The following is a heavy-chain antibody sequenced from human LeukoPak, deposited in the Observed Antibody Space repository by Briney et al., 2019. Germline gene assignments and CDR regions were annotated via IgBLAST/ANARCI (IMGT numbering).Heavy chain of an antibody. V-gene: IGHV1-8*03. CDR3: ARGRGVFGPFTGNYYYYMDV. CDR2: MNPNSGNT. Sequence: VASVKVSCKASGYTFTGYYMHWVRQATGQGLEWMGWMNPNSGNTGYAQKFQGRVTITRNTSISTAYMELSSLRSEDTAVYYCARGRGVFGPFTGNYYYYMDVWGKGTTVTVSS. D-gene: IGHD1-14*01. J-gene: IGHJ6*03. CDR1: GYTFTGYY.